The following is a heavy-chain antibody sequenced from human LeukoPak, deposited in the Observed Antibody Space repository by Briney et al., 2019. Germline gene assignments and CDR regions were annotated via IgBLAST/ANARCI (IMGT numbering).Heavy chain of an antibody. V-gene: IGHV1-46*01. CDR3: ATARSGYEPLYNWFDP. J-gene: IGHJ5*02. D-gene: IGHD5-12*01. CDR1: GYTFTSYY. Sequence: ASVKVSCKASGYTFTSYYMHWVRQAPGQGLEWMGIINPSGGSTSYAQKFQGRVTMARDMSTSTVYMELSSLRSEDTAVYYCATARSGYEPLYNWFDPWGQGTLSPSPQ. CDR2: INPSGGST.